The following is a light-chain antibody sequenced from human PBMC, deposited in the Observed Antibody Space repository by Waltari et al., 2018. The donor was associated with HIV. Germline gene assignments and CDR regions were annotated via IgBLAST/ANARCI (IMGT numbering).Light chain of an antibody. CDR1: SSNIGAGYD. J-gene: IGLJ3*02. CDR3: QSYDRSLTSWV. V-gene: IGLV1-40*01. Sequence: QSVLTQPPSVSGSPGQRVTISCTGISSNIGAGYDVHWYQQLPGTSPKLLFYRNRPRATGVPERFSGSNSGTSASLAITGLQTEDETVYYCQSYDRSLTSWVFGGGTKLTVL. CDR2: RNR.